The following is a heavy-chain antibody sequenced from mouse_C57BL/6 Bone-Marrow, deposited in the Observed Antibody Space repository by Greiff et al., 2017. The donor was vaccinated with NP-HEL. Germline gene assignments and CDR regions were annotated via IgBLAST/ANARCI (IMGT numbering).Heavy chain of an antibody. CDR1: GFTFSNYW. D-gene: IGHD2-3*01. J-gene: IGHJ2*01. Sequence: EVKLEESGGGLVQPGGSMKLSCVASGFTFSNYWMNWVRQSPVKGLEWVAQIRLKSDNYATHYAESVKGRFTNSRDDSKSSVYLQMNNLRAEDTEIYYCTAGWFLRGYWGQGPTLTVSS. CDR3: TAGWFLRGY. V-gene: IGHV6-3*01. CDR2: IRLKSDNYAT.